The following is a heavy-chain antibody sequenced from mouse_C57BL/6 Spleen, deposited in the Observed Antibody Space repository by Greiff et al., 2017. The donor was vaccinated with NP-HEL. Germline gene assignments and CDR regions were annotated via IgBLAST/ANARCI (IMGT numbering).Heavy chain of an antibody. CDR3: ARFGYYDYAMDY. D-gene: IGHD2-3*01. CDR1: GYAFSSSW. CDR2: IYPGDGDT. V-gene: IGHV1-82*01. Sequence: ESGPELVKPGASVKISCKASGYAFSSSWLNWVKQRPGKGLEWIGRIYPGDGDTNYNGKFKGKATLTADKSSSTAYMQLSSLTSEDSAVYFCARFGYYDYAMDYWGQGTSVTVSS. J-gene: IGHJ4*01.